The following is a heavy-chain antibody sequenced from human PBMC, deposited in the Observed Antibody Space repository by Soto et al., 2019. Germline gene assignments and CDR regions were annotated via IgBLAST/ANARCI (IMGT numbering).Heavy chain of an antibody. CDR1: GGSISSYY. V-gene: IGHV4-59*08. CDR2: IYYSGST. CDR3: ARHGFYGGNYYYYGMDV. J-gene: IGHJ6*02. D-gene: IGHD2-15*01. Sequence: SETLSLTCTVSGGSISSYYWSWIRQPPGKGLEWIGYIYYSGSTNYNPSLKSRVTISVDTSKNQFSLKLSSVTAADTAVYYCARHGFYGGNYYYYGMDVWGQGTTVTVSS.